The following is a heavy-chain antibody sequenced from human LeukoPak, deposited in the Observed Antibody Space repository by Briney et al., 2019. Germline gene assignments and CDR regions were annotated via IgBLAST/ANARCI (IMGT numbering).Heavy chain of an antibody. Sequence: SETLSLTCAVYGGSFSGYYWSWIRQPPGKGLEWIGEINHSGSTNYNPSLKSRVTISVDTSKNQFSLKLSSVTAADTAVYYCARLDYYGSGMFDPWGQGTLVTVSS. J-gene: IGHJ5*02. CDR2: INHSGST. CDR1: GGSFSGYY. V-gene: IGHV4-34*01. D-gene: IGHD3-10*01. CDR3: ARLDYYGSGMFDP.